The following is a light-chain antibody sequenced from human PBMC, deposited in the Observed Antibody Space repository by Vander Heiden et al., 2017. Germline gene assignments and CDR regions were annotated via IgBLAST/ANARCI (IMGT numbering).Light chain of an antibody. CDR2: GAS. CDR1: QSVGSN. Sequence: EIVMTQSPATLSVSPGERATLSCRASQSVGSNLAWYQQKPGQAPRLLIYGASTRATGIPASFSGSGSGTEFTLTISSLQSEDFVVYYCQQYNNWPPGTFGQGTKLEIK. J-gene: IGKJ2*01. CDR3: QQYNNWPPGT. V-gene: IGKV3-15*01.